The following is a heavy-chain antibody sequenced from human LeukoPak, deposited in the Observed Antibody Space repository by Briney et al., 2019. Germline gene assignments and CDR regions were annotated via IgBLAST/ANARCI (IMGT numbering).Heavy chain of an antibody. D-gene: IGHD3-3*01. Sequence: GGSLKLSCAASGFTFSGSAMHWVRQASGKGLEWVGRIRSKANSYATAYAASVKGRFTISRDDSKNTAYLQMNSLRAEDTAVYYCARRQDFWSAYYHPDFDYWGQGTLVTVSS. CDR3: ARRQDFWSAYYHPDFDY. V-gene: IGHV3-73*01. J-gene: IGHJ4*02. CDR2: IRSKANSYAT. CDR1: GFTFSGSA.